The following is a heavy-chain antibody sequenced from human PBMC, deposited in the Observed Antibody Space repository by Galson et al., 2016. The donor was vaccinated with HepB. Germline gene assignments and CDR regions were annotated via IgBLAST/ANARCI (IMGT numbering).Heavy chain of an antibody. CDR3: ASDTLVVSRGVIFYMDV. J-gene: IGHJ6*03. D-gene: IGHD3-10*01. CDR2: ISGSYYT. CDR1: GFPFSSYS. Sequence: SLRLSCAASGFPFSSYSMNWVRQAPGKGLEWVSSISGSYYTNYADSVKGRFTISRDNAKNSVYQQINSLRAEDTAGYYCASDTLVVSRGVIFYMDVWGKGTTVTVAS. V-gene: IGHV3-21*01.